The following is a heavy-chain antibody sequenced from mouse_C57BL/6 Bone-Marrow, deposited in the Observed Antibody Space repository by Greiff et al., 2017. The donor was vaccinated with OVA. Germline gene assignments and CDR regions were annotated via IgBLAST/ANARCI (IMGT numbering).Heavy chain of an antibody. CDR2: ISSGGDYI. V-gene: IGHV5-9-1*02. J-gene: IGHJ4*01. D-gene: IGHD2-4*01. CDR3: TRGLRRVFYAMDY. Sequence: EVQRVESGAGLVKPGGSLKLSCAASGFTFSSYAMSWVRQTPEKRLEWVAYISSGGDYIYYADTVKGRFTISRDNARNTLYLQMSSLKSEDTAMYYCTRGLRRVFYAMDYWGQGTSVTVSS. CDR1: GFTFSSYA.